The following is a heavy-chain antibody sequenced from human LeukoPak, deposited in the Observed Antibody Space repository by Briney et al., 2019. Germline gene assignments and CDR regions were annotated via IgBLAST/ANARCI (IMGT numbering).Heavy chain of an antibody. J-gene: IGHJ6*03. CDR1: GYTFTSYD. CDR3: ARGRRKSPGCSSTSCYPRRAGDYYYYYYMDV. D-gene: IGHD2-2*01. V-gene: IGHV1-8*03. Sequence: ASVKVSCKASGYTFTSYDINWVRQATGQGLEWMGWMNPNSGNTGYAQKFQGRVTITRNTSISTAYMELSSLRSEDTAVYYCARGRRKSPGCSSTSCYPRRAGDYYYYYYMDVWGKGTTVTVSS. CDR2: MNPNSGNT.